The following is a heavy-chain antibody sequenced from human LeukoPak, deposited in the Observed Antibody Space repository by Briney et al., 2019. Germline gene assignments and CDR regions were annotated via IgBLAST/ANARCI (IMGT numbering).Heavy chain of an antibody. CDR2: IYTSGST. CDR3: ARDLAARSSPAHWFDP. J-gene: IGHJ5*02. D-gene: IGHD6-6*01. Sequence: SETLSLTCTVSGGSISSYYWSWIRQPAGKGLEWIGCIYTSGSTNYNPSLKSRVTMSVDTSKNQFSLKLSSVTAADTAVYYCARDLAARSSPAHWFDPWGQGTLVTVSS. CDR1: GGSISSYY. V-gene: IGHV4-4*07.